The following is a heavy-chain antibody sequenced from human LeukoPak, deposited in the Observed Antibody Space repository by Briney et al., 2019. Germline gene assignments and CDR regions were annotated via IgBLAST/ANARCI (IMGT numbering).Heavy chain of an antibody. CDR2: ITAGGDST. V-gene: IGHV3-23*01. Sequence: PGGSLRLSCAASGFTFSSYSMNWVRLAPGEGLEWVSAITAGGDSTYYAESVKGRFTISRDNLKNMVFLQMSTLRAEDTAIYYCAKSHASIWNVYDYWGQGTLVTVSS. J-gene: IGHJ4*02. CDR3: AKSHASIWNVYDY. D-gene: IGHD6-13*01. CDR1: GFTFSSYS.